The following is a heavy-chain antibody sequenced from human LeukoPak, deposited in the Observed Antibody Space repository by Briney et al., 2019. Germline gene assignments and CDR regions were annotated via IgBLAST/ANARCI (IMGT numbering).Heavy chain of an antibody. CDR1: GFTFRSYV. CDR2: ISGSGGST. V-gene: IGHV3-23*01. D-gene: IGHD6-13*01. CDR3: AKDRSIAAGGDAFDI. Sequence: GGSLRLSCAASGFTFRSYVMSWVRQAPGKGLEWVSVISGSGGSTYYADSVKGRFTISRDNSKNTLYLQMNSLRAEDTAVYYCAKDRSIAAGGDAFDIWGQGTMVTVSS. J-gene: IGHJ3*02.